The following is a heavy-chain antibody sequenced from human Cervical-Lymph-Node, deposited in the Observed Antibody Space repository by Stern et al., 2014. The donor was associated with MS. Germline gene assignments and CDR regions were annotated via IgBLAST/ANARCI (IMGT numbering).Heavy chain of an antibody. CDR2: ISYDGRNK. D-gene: IGHD6-13*01. Sequence: VQLVESGGGVVQPGRSLRLSCAASGFTFRSYGMHWVRQAPGKGLEWGAIISYDGRNKHYTDSVKGRFTISRDNSKNTLYLQMTSLRAEDTAVYYCAKDLTAVALYLEYWGQGAVVTVSS. CDR3: AKDLTAVALYLEY. CDR1: GFTFRSYG. J-gene: IGHJ4*02. V-gene: IGHV3-30*18.